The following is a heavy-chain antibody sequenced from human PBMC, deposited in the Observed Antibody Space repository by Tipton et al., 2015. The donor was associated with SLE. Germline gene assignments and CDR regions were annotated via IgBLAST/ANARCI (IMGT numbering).Heavy chain of an antibody. CDR1: GYSISSGYY. Sequence: TLSLTCTVSGYSISSGYYCGWIRQPPGKGLEWIGSIYHSGSTYYNPSLKSRVTISVDTSKNQFSLKLRSVTAADTAVYYCARYLLEYQYYFDNWGQGTLVTVSS. CDR2: IYHSGST. V-gene: IGHV4-38-2*02. J-gene: IGHJ4*02. D-gene: IGHD2/OR15-2a*01. CDR3: ARYLLEYQYYFDN.